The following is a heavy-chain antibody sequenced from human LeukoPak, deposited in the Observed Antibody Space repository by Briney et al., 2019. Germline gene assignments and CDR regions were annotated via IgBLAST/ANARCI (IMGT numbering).Heavy chain of an antibody. J-gene: IGHJ3*02. V-gene: IGHV1-18*01. CDR2: ISAYNGNT. CDR3: AREGEFGELILMDAFDI. CDR1: GGTFSSYA. D-gene: IGHD3-10*01. Sequence: AASVKVSCKASGGTFSSYAISWVRQAPGQGLEWMGWISAYNGNTNYAQKLQGRVTMTTDTSTSTAYMELRSLRSDDTAVYYCAREGEFGELILMDAFDIWGQGTMVTVSS.